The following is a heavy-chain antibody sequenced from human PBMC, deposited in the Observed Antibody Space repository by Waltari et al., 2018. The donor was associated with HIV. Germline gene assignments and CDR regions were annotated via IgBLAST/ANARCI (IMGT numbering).Heavy chain of an antibody. Sequence: GFTFSSYGMHWVCQAPGKGLEWVAVISYDGSNKYYADSVKGRFTISRDNSKNTLYLQMNSLRAEDTAVYYCAKVPYYGSSGYWSNIDYWGQGALVTVSS. V-gene: IGHV3-30*18. D-gene: IGHD3-22*01. J-gene: IGHJ4*02. CDR1: GFTFSSYG. CDR2: ISYDGSNK. CDR3: AKVPYYGSSGYWSNIDY.